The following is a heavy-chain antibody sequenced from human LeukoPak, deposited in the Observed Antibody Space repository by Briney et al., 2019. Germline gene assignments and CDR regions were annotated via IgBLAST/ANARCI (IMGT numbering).Heavy chain of an antibody. J-gene: IGHJ4*02. CDR3: ASRYYYGSGSFGY. Sequence: SETLSLTCAVFGGSFSGYYWSWIRQPPGKGWEWSGEINQRGSNNYNPSLKSRATISVDPCKHQFSLKLSSVTAADTAVYYCASRYYYGSGSFGYWGQGTLVTVSS. D-gene: IGHD3-10*01. CDR1: GGSFSGYY. CDR2: INQRGSN. V-gene: IGHV4-34*01.